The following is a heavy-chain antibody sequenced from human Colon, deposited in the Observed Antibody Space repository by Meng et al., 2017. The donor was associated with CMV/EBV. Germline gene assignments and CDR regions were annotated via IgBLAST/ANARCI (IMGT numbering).Heavy chain of an antibody. D-gene: IGHD6-13*01. Sequence: GGSLRLSCADSGFIFRNYSMNWGRQAPGKGLEWVSRVIPDGSGTGYADAVKGRFTISRDNAKNTLYLQMNSLRVEDSAIYYCARTPGSSPAGGDGMDVWGQGTTVTVSS. V-gene: IGHV3-74*01. CDR3: ARTPGSSPAGGDGMDV. J-gene: IGHJ6*02. CDR1: GFIFRNYS. CDR2: VIPDGSGT.